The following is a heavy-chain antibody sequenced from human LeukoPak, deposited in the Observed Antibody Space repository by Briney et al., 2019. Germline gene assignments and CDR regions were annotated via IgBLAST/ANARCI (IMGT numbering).Heavy chain of an antibody. CDR1: GGSFSGYY. D-gene: IGHD3-22*01. V-gene: IGHV4-34*01. J-gene: IGHJ6*03. CDR3: ATLPTLYYYDSSGPTRYYYYMDV. CDR2: INHSGST. Sequence: SETLSLTCAVYGGSFSGYYWSWIRQPPGKGLEWIGEINHSGSTNYNPSLKSRATISVDTSKNQFSLKLSSVTAADTAVYYCATLPTLYYYDSSGPTRYYYYMDVWGKGTTVTVSS.